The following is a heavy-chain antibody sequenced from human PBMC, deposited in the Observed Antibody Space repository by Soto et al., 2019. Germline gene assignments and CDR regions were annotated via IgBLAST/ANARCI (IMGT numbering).Heavy chain of an antibody. CDR2: INHSGST. D-gene: IGHD5-12*01. V-gene: IGHV4-34*01. J-gene: IGHJ4*02. Sequence: QVQLQQWGAGLLKPSETLSLTCAVYGGSFSGYYWSWIRQPPGKGLEWIGEINHSGSTNYNPSLKSRVTISVDTSKNQFSLKLSSVTAADTAVYYCARGGYSGYDSYRLSYWGQGTLVTVSS. CDR1: GGSFSGYY. CDR3: ARGGYSGYDSYRLSY.